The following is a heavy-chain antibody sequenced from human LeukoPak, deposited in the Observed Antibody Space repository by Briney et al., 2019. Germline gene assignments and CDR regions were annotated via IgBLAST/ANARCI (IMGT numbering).Heavy chain of an antibody. J-gene: IGHJ3*02. CDR1: GFTFSSYS. CDR3: ARSVGWKGSDAFDI. Sequence: GGSLRLSCAASGFTFSSYSMNWVRQAPGKGLEWVSSISSSSSYIYYADSVKGRFTISRDNAKNSLYLQMNSLRAEDTAVYYCARSVGWKGSDAFDIWGQGTMVTVSS. D-gene: IGHD1-26*01. CDR2: ISSSSSYI. V-gene: IGHV3-21*01.